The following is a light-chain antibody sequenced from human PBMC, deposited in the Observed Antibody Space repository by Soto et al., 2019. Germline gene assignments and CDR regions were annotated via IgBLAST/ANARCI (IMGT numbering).Light chain of an antibody. CDR2: AVS. V-gene: IGKV3D-20*02. Sequence: DIVLTQSPGTLSLSPGQGAPLPCRASQRVSSSSVAWYRQRPGQAPRLLIYAVSSRAIDTPARFSGSGSGTDFTLTISSLEAEDSAVYYCQQRNIWPPVTFGQGTRLEIK. J-gene: IGKJ5*01. CDR3: QQRNIWPPVT. CDR1: QRVSSSS.